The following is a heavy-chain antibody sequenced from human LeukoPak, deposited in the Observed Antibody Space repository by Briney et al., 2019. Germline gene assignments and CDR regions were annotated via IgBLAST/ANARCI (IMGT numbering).Heavy chain of an antibody. CDR1: GGSISSGGYY. CDR3: ARGGGPATVTTPFDP. J-gene: IGHJ5*02. CDR2: IYYSGST. V-gene: IGHV4-31*03. Sequence: PSETPSLTCTVSGGSISSGGYYWSWIRQHPGKGLEWIGYIYYSGSTYYNPSLKSRVTISVDTSKNQFSLKLSSVTAADTAVYYCARGGGPATVTTPFDPWGQGTLVTVSS. D-gene: IGHD4-11*01.